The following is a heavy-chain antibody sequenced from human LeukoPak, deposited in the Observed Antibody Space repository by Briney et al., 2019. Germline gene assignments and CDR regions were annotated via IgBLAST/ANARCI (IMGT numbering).Heavy chain of an antibody. J-gene: IGHJ4*02. V-gene: IGHV5-51*01. CDR3: ARQGYSYGYSHYFDY. CDR1: GYSFTSYW. D-gene: IGHD5-18*01. Sequence: GESLKISCKGSGYSFTSYWIGWVRQMPGKGLEWMGIIYPGDSDTRYSPSFQGQVTISADKSISTAYLQWSSLKASDTAMYYCARQGYSYGYSHYFDYWGQGTLVTVSS. CDR2: IYPGDSDT.